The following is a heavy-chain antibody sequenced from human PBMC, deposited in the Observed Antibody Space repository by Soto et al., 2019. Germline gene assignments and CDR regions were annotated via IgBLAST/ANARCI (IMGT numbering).Heavy chain of an antibody. CDR3: ARASYDSRWIQLWPVYYYYGMDV. J-gene: IGHJ6*02. CDR1: GFTFSDYY. V-gene: IGHV3-11*01. CDR2: ISSSGSTI. D-gene: IGHD5-18*01. Sequence: VGSLRLSCAASGFTFSDYYMSWIRQAPGKGLEWVSYISSSGSTIYYADSVKGRFTISRDNAKNSLYLQMNSLRAEDTAVYYCARASYDSRWIQLWPVYYYYGMDVWGQGTTVTVSS.